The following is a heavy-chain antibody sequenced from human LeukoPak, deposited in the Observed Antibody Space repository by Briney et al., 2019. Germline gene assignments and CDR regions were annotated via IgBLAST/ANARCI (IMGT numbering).Heavy chain of an antibody. J-gene: IGHJ3*02. CDR3: ARERELLDAFDI. D-gene: IGHD1-26*01. CDR1: GDSISSGSYY. CDR2: IHTSGGT. V-gene: IGHV4-61*02. Sequence: PSQTLSLTCTVSGDSISSGSYYWSWIRQPAGKGLEWIGRIHTSGGTDYNPSLKSRVTMSVDTSKNQFSLKLSSVTAADTAVYYCARERELLDAFDIWGQGTMVTVSS.